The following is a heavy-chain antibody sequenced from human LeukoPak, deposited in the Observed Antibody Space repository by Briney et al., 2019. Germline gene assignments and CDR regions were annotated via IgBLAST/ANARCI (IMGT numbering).Heavy chain of an antibody. CDR3: AREYCSGGYCFSPDY. CDR1: GGPFSRFS. CDR2: ISPYNGNT. J-gene: IGHJ4*02. D-gene: IGHD2-15*01. Sequence: ASVKVSCKASGGPFSRFSFSWVRQAPGQGLEWMGWISPYNGNTNYAQKLQGRVTMTTDTSTSTAYMELRSLRSDDTAVYYCAREYCSGGYCFSPDYWGQGTLVTVSS. V-gene: IGHV1-18*01.